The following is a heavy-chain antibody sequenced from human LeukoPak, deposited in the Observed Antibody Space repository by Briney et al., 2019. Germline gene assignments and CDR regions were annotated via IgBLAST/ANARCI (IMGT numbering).Heavy chain of an antibody. D-gene: IGHD5-18*01. CDR1: GFTFSSHA. V-gene: IGHV3-23*01. J-gene: IGHJ3*02. Sequence: PGGSLRLSCAASGFTFSSHALSWVRQAPGKGLEWVSTISSNGGSTYYADSVKGRFTISRDNSKNTLYLQMNSLRAEDTAVYYCANLNSIWGQGTMVTVSS. CDR3: ANLNSI. CDR2: ISSNGGST.